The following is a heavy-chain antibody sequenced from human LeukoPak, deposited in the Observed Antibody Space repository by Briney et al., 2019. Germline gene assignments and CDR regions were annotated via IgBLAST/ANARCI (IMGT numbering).Heavy chain of an antibody. D-gene: IGHD3-10*01. Sequence: GGSLRLSCAASGFTFSSFDMHWVRQPTGQGLEWVSPIGTASDTYYPGSVEGRFTLSRDNAKNSLYLQMNSLRAEDTAVYYCARERWVRGVIISGAFDIWGQGTMVTVSS. CDR2: IGTASDT. CDR1: GFTFSSFD. J-gene: IGHJ3*02. V-gene: IGHV3-13*01. CDR3: ARERWVRGVIISGAFDI.